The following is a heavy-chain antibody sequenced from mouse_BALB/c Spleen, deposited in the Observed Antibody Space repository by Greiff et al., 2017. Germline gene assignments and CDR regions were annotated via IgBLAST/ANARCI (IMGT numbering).Heavy chain of an antibody. CDR3: ASKPRDY. CDR1: GFTFSSFG. CDR2: ISSGSSTI. J-gene: IGHJ2*01. Sequence: EVMLVESGGGLVQPGGSRKLSCAASGFTFSSFGMHWVRQAPEKGLEWVAYISSGSSTIYYADTVKGRFTISRDNPKNTLFLQMTSLRSEDTAMYYCASKPRDYWGQGTTLTVSS. V-gene: IGHV5-17*02.